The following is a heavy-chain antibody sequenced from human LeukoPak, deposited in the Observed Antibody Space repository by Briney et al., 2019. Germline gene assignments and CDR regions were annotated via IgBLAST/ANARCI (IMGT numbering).Heavy chain of an antibody. V-gene: IGHV1-69*01. CDR1: GGTFSSYA. D-gene: IGHD2-21*02. CDR2: IIPIFGTA. J-gene: IGHJ4*02. CDR3: AREAYCGGDCYLRNYFDY. Sequence: GSSVKVSCKASGGTFSSYAISWVRQAPGQGLEWMGGIIPIFGTANYAQKFQGRVTITADESTSTAYMELSSLRSEDTAVYYCAREAYCGGDCYLRNYFDYWGQGTLVAVSS.